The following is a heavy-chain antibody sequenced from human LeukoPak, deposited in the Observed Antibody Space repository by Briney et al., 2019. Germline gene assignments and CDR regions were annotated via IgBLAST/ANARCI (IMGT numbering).Heavy chain of an antibody. V-gene: IGHV4-31*03. CDR3: ARDRIVVVPAGEYNWFDP. D-gene: IGHD2-2*01. CDR2: IYYSGST. J-gene: IGHJ5*02. Sequence: PSETLSPTCTVSGGSISSGGYYWSWIRQHPGKGLEWIGYIYYSGSTYYNPSLKSRVTISVDTSKNQFSLKLSSVTAADTAVYYCARDRIVVVPAGEYNWFDPWGQGTLVTVSS. CDR1: GGSISSGGYY.